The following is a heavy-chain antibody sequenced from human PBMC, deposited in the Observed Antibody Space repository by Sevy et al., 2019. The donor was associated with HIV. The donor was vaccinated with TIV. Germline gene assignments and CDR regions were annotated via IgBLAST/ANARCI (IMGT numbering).Heavy chain of an antibody. J-gene: IGHJ6*02. Sequence: GGFLRLSCAASGFSFRKLGMHCVRQLPGKGLEWVAGISSDGGDSEYADSVKGRFIISRDNSSDTVYLQMNSLSVDDTAVFYCTNSRGKYDGSSRIDYHYSLDVWGQGTKVTVSS. CDR3: TNSRGKYDGSSRIDYHYSLDV. CDR1: GFSFRKLG. CDR2: ISSDGGDS. D-gene: IGHD6-13*01. V-gene: IGHV3-30*18.